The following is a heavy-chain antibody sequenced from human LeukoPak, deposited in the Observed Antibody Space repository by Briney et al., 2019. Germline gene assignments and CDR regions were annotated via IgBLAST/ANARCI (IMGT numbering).Heavy chain of an antibody. J-gene: IGHJ5*02. V-gene: IGHV4-30-2*01. Sequence: PSETLSLTCAVYGGSISSGDYSWNWIRQPPGKGLEWIGYIYHSRSAYYNPSLKSRVTISVGRSKNQFSLKLTSVTAADTAVYYCARGGEDVVLVPTAMSWFDPWGQGTLVTVSS. D-gene: IGHD2-2*01. CDR2: IYHSRSA. CDR1: GGSISSGDYS. CDR3: ARGGEDVVLVPTAMSWFDP.